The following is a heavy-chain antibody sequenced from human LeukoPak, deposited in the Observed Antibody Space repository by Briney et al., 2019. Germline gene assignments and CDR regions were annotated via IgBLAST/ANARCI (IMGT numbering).Heavy chain of an antibody. D-gene: IGHD6-13*01. CDR3: ARTGYSTAPLDY. CDR2: INPNSGGT. CDR1: GYTFTSYG. J-gene: IGHJ4*02. V-gene: IGHV1-2*02. Sequence: GASVKVPCKASGYTFTSYGISWVRQAPGQGLEWMGWINPNSGGTNYAQKFQGRVTMTRDTSISTAYMELSRLRSDDTAVYYCARTGYSTAPLDYWGQGTLVTVSS.